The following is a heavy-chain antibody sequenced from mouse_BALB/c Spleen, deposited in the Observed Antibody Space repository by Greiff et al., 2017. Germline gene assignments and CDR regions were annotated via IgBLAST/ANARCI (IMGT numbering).Heavy chain of an antibody. CDR3: ARAYDYAWFAY. J-gene: IGHJ3*01. CDR1: GFTFSSYG. V-gene: IGHV5-6-3*01. CDR2: INCNGGST. D-gene: IGHD2-4*01. Sequence: EVMLVESGGGLVQPGGSLKLSCAASGFTFSSYGMSWVRQTPDKRLELVATINCNGGSTYYPDSVKGRFTISRDNAKNTLYLQMSSLKSEDTAMYYCARAYDYAWFAYWGQGTLVTVSA.